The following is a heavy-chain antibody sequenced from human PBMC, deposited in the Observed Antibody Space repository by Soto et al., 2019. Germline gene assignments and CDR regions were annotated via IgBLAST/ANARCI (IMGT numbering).Heavy chain of an antibody. Sequence: EVQLVESGGGLVKPGGSLRLSCAASGFNFSSYSMNWVRQAPGKGLEWVSSISSSSYIYYADSVKGRFTISRDNAKNSLYLQMNSLRAEDTAVYYCARDHAYYDFWSGYQVYYYYGMDVWGQGTTVTVSS. CDR3: ARDHAYYDFWSGYQVYYYYGMDV. CDR1: GFNFSSYS. CDR2: ISSSSYI. D-gene: IGHD3-3*01. V-gene: IGHV3-21*01. J-gene: IGHJ6*02.